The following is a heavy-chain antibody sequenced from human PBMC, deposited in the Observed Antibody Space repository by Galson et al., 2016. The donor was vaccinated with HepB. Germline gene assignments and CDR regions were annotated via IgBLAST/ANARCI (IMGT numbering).Heavy chain of an antibody. CDR3: AGISSGWYHDAYDI. Sequence: SLRLSCAASGLTFRSYVISWVRWAPGKGLDWVSTISGHYRDTYYADSVKGRFTISRDNSKSTVYLEMNSLTAEDTAVYYCAGISSGWYHDAYDIWGQGTTVTVSS. CDR1: GLTFRSYV. D-gene: IGHD6-19*01. V-gene: IGHV3-23*01. CDR2: ISGHYRDT. J-gene: IGHJ3*02.